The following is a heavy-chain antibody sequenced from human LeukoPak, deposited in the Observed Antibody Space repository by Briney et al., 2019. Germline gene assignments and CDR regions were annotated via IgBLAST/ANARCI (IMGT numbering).Heavy chain of an antibody. J-gene: IGHJ6*03. Sequence: LGESLKISCKRSGYSFSSYWIGWVRQMPGKGLEWMGIIYPGDSDTRYSPSFQGQVTISADKSISTAYLQWSSLKASDTAMYYCARRWHDFWSGYYSSYYMDVWGKGTTVTVSS. CDR3: ARRWHDFWSGYYSSYYMDV. CDR2: IYPGDSDT. CDR1: GYSFSSYW. V-gene: IGHV5-51*01. D-gene: IGHD3-3*01.